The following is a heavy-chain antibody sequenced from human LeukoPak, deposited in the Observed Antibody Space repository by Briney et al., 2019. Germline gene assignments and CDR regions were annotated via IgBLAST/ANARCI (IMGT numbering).Heavy chain of an antibody. Sequence: GGSLRLSCAVSGFTVSSNYMSWVRQAPGKGLEWVSVIYSGGSTYYADTVKGRFTISRDNSKNTLYLQMNSLRAEDTAVYYCASGRYSSRPGGFDYWGQGTLVTVSS. CDR3: ASGRYSSRPGGFDY. CDR1: GFTVSSNY. J-gene: IGHJ4*02. V-gene: IGHV3-53*01. D-gene: IGHD6-13*01. CDR2: IYSGGST.